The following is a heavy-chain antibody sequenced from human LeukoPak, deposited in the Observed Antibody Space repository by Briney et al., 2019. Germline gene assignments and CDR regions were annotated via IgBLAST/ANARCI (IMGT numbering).Heavy chain of an antibody. J-gene: IGHJ4*02. Sequence: PGGSLRLFCAASVFTFSSYAMSWVRQAPGKGLEWVSAISGSGGSTYYADSVKGRFTISRDNSKNTLYLQMNSLRAEDTAVYYCAKDTLAVVVPAAIDYWGQGTLVTVSS. D-gene: IGHD2-2*01. CDR3: AKDTLAVVVPAAIDY. CDR2: ISGSGGST. V-gene: IGHV3-23*01. CDR1: VFTFSSYA.